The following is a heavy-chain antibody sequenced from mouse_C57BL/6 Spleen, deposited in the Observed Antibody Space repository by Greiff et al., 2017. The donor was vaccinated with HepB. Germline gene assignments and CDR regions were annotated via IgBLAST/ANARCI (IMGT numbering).Heavy chain of an antibody. CDR3: ASLNYYGSSLDY. CDR1: GYTFTSYW. D-gene: IGHD1-1*01. J-gene: IGHJ2*01. CDR2: IHPNSGST. Sequence: VKLQQPGAELVKPGASVKLSCKASGYTFTSYWMHWVKQRPGQGLEWIGMIHPNSGSTNYNEKFKSKATLTVDKSSSTAYMQLSSLTSEDSAVYYCASLNYYGSSLDYWGQGSTLTVSS. V-gene: IGHV1-64*01.